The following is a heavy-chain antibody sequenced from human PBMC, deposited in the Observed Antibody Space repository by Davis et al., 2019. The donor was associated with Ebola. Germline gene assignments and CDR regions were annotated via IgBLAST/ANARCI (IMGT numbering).Heavy chain of an antibody. D-gene: IGHD1-26*01. CDR2: ISAYNGNT. CDR3: ARTSIVGTTTTASDI. V-gene: IGHV1-18*04. J-gene: IGHJ3*02. CDR1: GYLFTSYG. Sequence: AASVKVSCKASGYLFTSYGISWVRQAPGQGLEWMGWISAYNGNTAYAQILQGRVTMNTDTSTGTAYLDLRSLRPDDPAVYFCARTSIVGTTTTASDIWGQGTLVTVSS.